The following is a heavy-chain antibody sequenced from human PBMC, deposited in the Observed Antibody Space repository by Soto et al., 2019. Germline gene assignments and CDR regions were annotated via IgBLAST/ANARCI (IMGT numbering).Heavy chain of an antibody. CDR1: SDSISSYY. V-gene: IGHV4-59*01. D-gene: IGHD6-13*01. CDR2: ISYSGST. J-gene: IGHJ4*02. CDR3: ARGTSWQLPFDY. Sequence: SETLSLTCTVSSDSISSYYWSWIRQPPGKRLEWIGYISYSGSTDYNPSLKSRVTISGDTSKNQFSLKVSSVTSADTAVYYCARGTSWQLPFDYWGQGTLVT.